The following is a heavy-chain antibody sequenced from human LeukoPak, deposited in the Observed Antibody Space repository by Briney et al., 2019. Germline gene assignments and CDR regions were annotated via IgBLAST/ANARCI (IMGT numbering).Heavy chain of an antibody. CDR2: IDTTGYT. D-gene: IGHD3-9*01. CDR3: AKCILTGYYKGYMDV. CDR1: GFTFSTYD. Sequence: GGSLRLSCAASGFTFSTYDIHWVRQATGKGLDWVSAIDTTGYTYYAGSVKGRFTISRDNSKNTLYLQMNSLRAEDTAVYYCAKCILTGYYKGYMDVWGKGTTVTISS. V-gene: IGHV3-13*01. J-gene: IGHJ6*03.